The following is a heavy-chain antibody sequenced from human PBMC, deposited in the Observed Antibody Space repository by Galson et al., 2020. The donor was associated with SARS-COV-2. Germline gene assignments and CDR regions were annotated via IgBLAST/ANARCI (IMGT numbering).Heavy chain of an antibody. CDR1: GFTFRSYS. CDR2: ISSSSSYI. Sequence: GGSLRLSCEASGFTFRSYSMNWVRKAPGKGLEWVSSISSSSSYIYYADSVKGRFTISRDNAKNSLYLQMNSLRAGDTALYYCVRDRGITGTTSVDYWGQGTLFTVSS. J-gene: IGHJ4*02. CDR3: VRDRGITGTTSVDY. V-gene: IGHV3-21*01. D-gene: IGHD1-7*01.